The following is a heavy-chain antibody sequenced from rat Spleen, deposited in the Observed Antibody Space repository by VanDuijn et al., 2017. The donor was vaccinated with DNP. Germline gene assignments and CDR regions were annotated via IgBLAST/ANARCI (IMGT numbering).Heavy chain of an antibody. Sequence: EVQLQESGPGLVKPSQSLSLTCSVTGHSITDSYRWNWIRKFPGNKLEWMGYINSAGNTRYSPSLKSRISITRDTSKNQFFLQVNSVTAEDTATYYCASTQFSGDVNWFAYWGQGTLVTVSS. CDR3: ASTQFSGDVNWFAY. V-gene: IGHV3-3*01. CDR2: INSAGNT. CDR1: GHSITDSYR. D-gene: IGHD1-1*01. J-gene: IGHJ3*01.